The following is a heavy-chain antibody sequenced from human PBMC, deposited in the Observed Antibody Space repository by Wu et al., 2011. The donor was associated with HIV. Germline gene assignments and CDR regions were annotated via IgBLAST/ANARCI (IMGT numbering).Heavy chain of an antibody. CDR2: VIPILGTT. CDR1: GGTFSTYA. J-gene: IGHJ6*03. V-gene: IGHV1-69*11. Sequence: QVQLVQSGAEVKKPGSSVKVSCKASGGTFSTYAFSWVRQAPGQGPEWMGRVIPILGTTNYAQKFRGRVTITADESTTTTYLELSSLRSEDTAVYYCVRAYDLWSGSGYYYYMDVWGKGTTVSVSS. CDR3: VRAYDLWSGSGYYYYMDV. D-gene: IGHD3-3*01.